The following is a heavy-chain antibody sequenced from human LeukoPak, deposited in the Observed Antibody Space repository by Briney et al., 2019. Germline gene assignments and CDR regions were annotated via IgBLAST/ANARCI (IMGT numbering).Heavy chain of an antibody. J-gene: IGHJ5*02. CDR1: GYTFTSYD. Sequence: ASVKVSCKASGYTFTSYDINWVRQATGQGLEWMGWMNPNSGNTGYAQKFQGRVTITRNTSISTAYMELSSLRSEDTAVYYCARAVDEYSSSWYSTDNWFDPWGQGTLVTVSS. CDR2: MNPNSGNT. CDR3: ARAVDEYSSSWYSTDNWFDP. D-gene: IGHD6-13*01. V-gene: IGHV1-8*03.